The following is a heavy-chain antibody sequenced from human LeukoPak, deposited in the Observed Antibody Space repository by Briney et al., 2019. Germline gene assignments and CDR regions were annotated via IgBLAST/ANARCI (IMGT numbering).Heavy chain of an antibody. Sequence: GASVKVSCKASGYTFTSYGISWVRQAPGQGLEWMGWISAYNGNTNYAQKLQGRVTMTTDTSTSTAYMELRSLRSDDTAVYYCAREKGGYSSSDFDYWGQGTLVTVSS. CDR3: AREKGGYSSSDFDY. V-gene: IGHV1-18*01. J-gene: IGHJ4*02. CDR1: GYTFTSYG. D-gene: IGHD6-6*01. CDR2: ISAYNGNT.